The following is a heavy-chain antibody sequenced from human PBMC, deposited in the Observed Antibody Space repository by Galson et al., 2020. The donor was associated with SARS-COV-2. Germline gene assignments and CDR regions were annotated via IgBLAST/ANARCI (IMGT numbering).Heavy chain of an antibody. D-gene: IGHD3-3*01. CDR1: GLTVRTKL. CDR3: AREGTYFDFCSDPYIGNWFDL. J-gene: IGHJ5*02. Sequence: GGSLRPSCAAFGLTVRTKLVSWVRQAPGKGLKWVSDIYRGGDTQYADSGTGRFTTSTDISKNTGYLQMNTLRAEDTAVYYCAREGTYFDFCSDPYIGNWFDLWSQGTVVAV. V-gene: IGHV3-66*01. CDR2: IYRGGDT.